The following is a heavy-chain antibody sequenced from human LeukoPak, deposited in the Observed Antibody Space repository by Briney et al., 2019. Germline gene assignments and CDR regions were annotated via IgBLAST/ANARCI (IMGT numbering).Heavy chain of an antibody. Sequence: GGSLRLSCAASGFTFSCYWMSWVRQAPGKGLEWVANIKQDGSEKYYVDSVKGRFTISRDNAKNSLYLQMNSLRAEDTAVYYCARGGYSSSWYRGYFDYWGQGTLVTVSS. CDR2: IKQDGSEK. J-gene: IGHJ4*02. CDR1: GFTFSCYW. CDR3: ARGGYSSSWYRGYFDY. D-gene: IGHD6-13*01. V-gene: IGHV3-7*01.